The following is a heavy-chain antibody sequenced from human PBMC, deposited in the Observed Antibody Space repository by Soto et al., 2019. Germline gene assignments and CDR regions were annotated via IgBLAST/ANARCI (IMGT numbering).Heavy chain of an antibody. CDR2: IIPIFGTA. Sequence: QVQLVQSGAEVKKPGSSVKVSCKASGGTFSSYAISWVRQAPGQGLEWMGGIIPIFGTANYAQKFQGRVTITADESTRTAYMELSSLGSEETAVYYCAREGGWFGELRDNWFDPWGQGTLVTVSS. J-gene: IGHJ5*02. CDR3: AREGGWFGELRDNWFDP. D-gene: IGHD3-10*01. CDR1: GGTFSSYA. V-gene: IGHV1-69*01.